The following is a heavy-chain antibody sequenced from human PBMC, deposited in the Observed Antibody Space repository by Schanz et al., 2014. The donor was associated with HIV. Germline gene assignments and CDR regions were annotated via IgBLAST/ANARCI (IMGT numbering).Heavy chain of an antibody. J-gene: IGHJ6*02. CDR3: AKSRGDSWPYGMDV. CDR1: GFTFSSYA. CDR2: ISGSGGHT. D-gene: IGHD4-17*01. V-gene: IGHV3-23*01. Sequence: EEQMLESGGGLVQPGGSLRLSCAASGFTFSSYAMSWVRQAPGKGLEWVSLISGSGGHTYYADSVKGRFTISRDNSKSTLYLQMNSLRAEDTAVYYCAKSRGDSWPYGMDVWGQGTTVTVSS.